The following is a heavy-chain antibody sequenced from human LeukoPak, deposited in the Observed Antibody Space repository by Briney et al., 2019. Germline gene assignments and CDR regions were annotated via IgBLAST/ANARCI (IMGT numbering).Heavy chain of an antibody. Sequence: GASVKVSCKASGYTFTSYYMHWVRQAPGQGLEWMGIINPSGGSTSYAQKFQGRVTMTRDMSTSTVYMELSSLRSEDTAVYYCARDSTAVAGPYYFDYWGQGTLVTVSS. CDR2: INPSGGST. V-gene: IGHV1-46*01. J-gene: IGHJ4*02. CDR1: GYTFTSYY. D-gene: IGHD6-19*01. CDR3: ARDSTAVAGPYYFDY.